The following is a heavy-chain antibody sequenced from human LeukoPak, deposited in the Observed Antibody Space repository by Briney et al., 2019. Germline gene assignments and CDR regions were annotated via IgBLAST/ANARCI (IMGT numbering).Heavy chain of an antibody. Sequence: PSETLPLTCTVSGGSISSYYWSWIRQPPGKGLEWIGYIYYSGSTNYNPSLKSRVTISVDTSKNQFSLKLSSVTAADTAVYYCARSLVVVTALDWYFDLWGRGTLVTVSS. J-gene: IGHJ2*01. CDR2: IYYSGST. D-gene: IGHD2-21*02. CDR1: GGSISSYY. CDR3: ARSLVVVTALDWYFDL. V-gene: IGHV4-59*08.